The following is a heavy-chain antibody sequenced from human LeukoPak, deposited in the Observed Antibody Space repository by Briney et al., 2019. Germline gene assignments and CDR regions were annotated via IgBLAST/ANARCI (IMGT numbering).Heavy chain of an antibody. D-gene: IGHD2-2*01. J-gene: IGHJ5*02. V-gene: IGHV3-74*01. CDR3: ARGQYCSSTSCRGGWFDP. CDR2: INTDGSTT. CDR1: GFSFSNYW. Sequence: GGSLRLSCAASGFSFSNYWMHWVRQAPGKGLLWVSRINTDGSTTTYADSVKGRFTISRDNAKNTLYLQVNSLRAEDTALYYCARGQYCSSTSCRGGWFDPWGQGTLVTVSS.